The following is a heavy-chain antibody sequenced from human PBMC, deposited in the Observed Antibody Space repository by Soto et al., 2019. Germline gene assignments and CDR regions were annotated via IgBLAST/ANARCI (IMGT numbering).Heavy chain of an antibody. CDR3: ASQPPYGSGSLDYYYYAMDV. Sequence: SVKVSCKASGGTFSSYAISWVRQAPGQGLEWMGGIIPIFGTANYAQKFQGRVTITADESTSTAYMELSSLRSEDTAVYYCASQPPYGSGSLDYYYYAMDVWGQGTTVTVSS. J-gene: IGHJ6*02. V-gene: IGHV1-69*13. CDR2: IIPIFGTA. CDR1: GGTFSSYA. D-gene: IGHD3-10*01.